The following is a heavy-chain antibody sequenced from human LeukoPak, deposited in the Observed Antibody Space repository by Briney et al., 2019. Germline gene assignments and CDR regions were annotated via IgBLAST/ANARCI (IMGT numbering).Heavy chain of an antibody. CDR2: IRSKANSYAT. CDR1: GFTLSGSA. D-gene: IGHD4-23*01. Sequence: GGSLRLSCAASGFTLSGSAMHWVRQASGKGLEWVGRIRSKANSYATAYAASVKGRFTISRDDSKNTAYLQMNSLKTEDTAVYYCTRLSGGKDYWGQGTLVTVSS. CDR3: TRLSGGKDY. V-gene: IGHV3-73*01. J-gene: IGHJ4*02.